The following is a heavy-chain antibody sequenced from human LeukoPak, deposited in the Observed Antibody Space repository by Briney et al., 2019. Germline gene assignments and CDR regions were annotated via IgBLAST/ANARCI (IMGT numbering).Heavy chain of an antibody. CDR1: GYTFTSYD. J-gene: IGHJ5*02. Sequence: ASVKVSCKASGYTFTSYDINWVRQATGQGLEWMGWMNPNSGNTGYAQKFQGRVTMTRNTSISTAYMELSSLRSEDTAVYYCARTRRQKQVLLWFRETHNWFDPWGQGTLVTVS. CDR3: ARTRRQKQVLLWFRETHNWFDP. V-gene: IGHV1-8*01. CDR2: MNPNSGNT. D-gene: IGHD3-10*01.